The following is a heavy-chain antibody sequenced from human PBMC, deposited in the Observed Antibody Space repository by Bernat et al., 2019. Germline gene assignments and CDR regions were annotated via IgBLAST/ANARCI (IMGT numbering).Heavy chain of an antibody. V-gene: IGHV3-9*01. Sequence: VQLVESGGGVVQPGRSLRLSCAASGFTFDDYAMHWVRQAPGKGLEWVSGISWNSGSIGYADSVKGRFTISRDNTKNSLYLQMNSLRAEDTALYYCAKDYSSSSFDAQFDYWGQGTLVTVSS. J-gene: IGHJ4*02. D-gene: IGHD6-6*01. CDR3: AKDYSSSSFDAQFDY. CDR1: GFTFDDYA. CDR2: ISWNSGSI.